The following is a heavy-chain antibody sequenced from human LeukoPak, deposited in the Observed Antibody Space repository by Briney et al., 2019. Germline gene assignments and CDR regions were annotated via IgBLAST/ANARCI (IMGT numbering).Heavy chain of an antibody. Sequence: GGSLRLSCAASGFTFSSYSMNWVRQAPGKGLEWVSSISSSSSYIYYADSVKGRFTISRDNAKNSLYLQMNSLRAEDTAVYYCARDDNWNYSLDYWGQGTLVTVSS. J-gene: IGHJ4*02. D-gene: IGHD1-7*01. V-gene: IGHV3-21*01. CDR1: GFTFSSYS. CDR2: ISSSSSYI. CDR3: ARDDNWNYSLDY.